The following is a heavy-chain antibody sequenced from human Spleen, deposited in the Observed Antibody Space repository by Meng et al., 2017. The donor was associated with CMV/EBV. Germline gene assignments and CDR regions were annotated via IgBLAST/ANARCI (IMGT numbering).Heavy chain of an antibody. CDR1: GFTFSSYG. J-gene: IGHJ4*02. CDR2: IRYDGSNK. Sequence: GESLKISCAASGFTFSSYGMHWVRQAPGKGLEWVAFIRYDGSNKYYADSVKGRFTISRDNSKNTLYLQMNSLRAGDTAVYYCATPQGYCSSTSCYKGGFDYWGQGTLVTVSS. D-gene: IGHD2-2*02. V-gene: IGHV3-30*02. CDR3: ATPQGYCSSTSCYKGGFDY.